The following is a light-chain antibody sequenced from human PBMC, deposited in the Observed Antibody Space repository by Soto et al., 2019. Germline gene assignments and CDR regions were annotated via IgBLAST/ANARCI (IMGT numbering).Light chain of an antibody. CDR2: GAS. Sequence: EIVLTQSPGTLSLSPGERATLSCRASQSVNNNYLAWYQRQPGQAPRLLIYGASSRATGIPDRFSGSGSGTDFTLTISRLEPEDFAVYYCQQYAGSPRTFGQGTKVELK. CDR3: QQYAGSPRT. V-gene: IGKV3-20*01. J-gene: IGKJ1*01. CDR1: QSVNNNY.